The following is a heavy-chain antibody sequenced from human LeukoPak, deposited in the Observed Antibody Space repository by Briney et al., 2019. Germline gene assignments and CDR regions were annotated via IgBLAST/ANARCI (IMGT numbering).Heavy chain of an antibody. J-gene: IGHJ4*02. CDR1: GFTFSSYA. V-gene: IGHV3-23*01. CDR2: ISGSGGST. CDR3: AKDLSPSYYYDSSGYISGFDY. D-gene: IGHD3-22*01. Sequence: GGSLRLSCAASGFTFSSYAMSWVRQAPGKGLEWVSAISGSGGSTYYADSVKGRFTISRDNSKNTLYLQMNSLRAEDTAVYYCAKDLSPSYYYDSSGYISGFDYWGQGTLVTVSS.